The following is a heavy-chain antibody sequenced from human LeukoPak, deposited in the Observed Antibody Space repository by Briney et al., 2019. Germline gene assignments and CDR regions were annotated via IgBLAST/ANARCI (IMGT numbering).Heavy chain of an antibody. V-gene: IGHV4-28*05. CDR2: IYYSGSI. J-gene: IGHJ4*02. Sequence: PSETLSLTCAVSGYSISSSNWWGWIRQPPGKGLEWIEYIYYSGSIYYNPSLKSRVTMSVDTSKNQFSLKLSSVTAVDTAVYYCVRSDDFWSGYYGYWGQGTLVTVSS. CDR3: VRSDDFWSGYYGY. CDR1: GYSISSSNW. D-gene: IGHD3-3*01.